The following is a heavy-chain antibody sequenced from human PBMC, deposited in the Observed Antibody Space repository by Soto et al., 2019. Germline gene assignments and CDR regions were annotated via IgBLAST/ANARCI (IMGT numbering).Heavy chain of an antibody. Sequence: QVQLVQSGPEVKKPGASVKVSCKTSGYTFTSYGISWVRQAPGQGLEWMGWITTDKGKTTYAQTFQGRVTMTTDTSTSTATREMRRLRSDDTAVYYCATRSPAFDYWGQGTLVTVSS. CDR2: ITTDKGKT. CDR1: GYTFTSYG. CDR3: ATRSPAFDY. V-gene: IGHV1-18*01. J-gene: IGHJ4*02.